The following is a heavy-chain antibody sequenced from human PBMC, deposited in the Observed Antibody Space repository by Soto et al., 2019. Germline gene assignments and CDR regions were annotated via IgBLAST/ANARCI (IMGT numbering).Heavy chain of an antibody. CDR1: GGSISSTTYY. V-gene: IGHV4-39*01. J-gene: IGHJ4*02. CDR3: ARLRGSYFDY. Sequence: QLQLQESGPGLVQPSETLSLTCTVSGGSISSTTYYWGWIRQPPGKGLEWIGSIFYSGRTYYNPSLKSRVTIFVDTSKNQFSLKLSSVTAADTAVYYCARLRGSYFDYWGQGALVTVSS. CDR2: IFYSGRT. D-gene: IGHD1-26*01.